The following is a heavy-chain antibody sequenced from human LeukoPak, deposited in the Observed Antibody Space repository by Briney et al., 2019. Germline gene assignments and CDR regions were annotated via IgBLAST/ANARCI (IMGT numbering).Heavy chain of an antibody. D-gene: IGHD3-3*01. CDR1: GYTFTSYY. Sequence: GASVKVSCKASGYTFTSYYMHWVRQAPGQGLEWMGIIIPSGGSTSYAQKSQGRVTMTRDTSTSTVYMELSSLRSEDTAVYYCARDIRESHAYDFWSGYYLVGGYFDYWGQGTLVTVSS. CDR2: IIPSGGST. CDR3: ARDIRESHAYDFWSGYYLVGGYFDY. V-gene: IGHV1-46*01. J-gene: IGHJ4*02.